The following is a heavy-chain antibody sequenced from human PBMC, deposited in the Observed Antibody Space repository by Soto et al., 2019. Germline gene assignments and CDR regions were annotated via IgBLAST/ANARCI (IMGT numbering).Heavy chain of an antibody. CDR1: GGSISSDY. CDR2: VDRSGAT. CDR3: AGDFNFIFDDFADKRRYLDP. D-gene: IGHD3-3*02. J-gene: IGHJ5*02. Sequence: SETLSLTCTVSGGSISSDYWSWIRLSAGTGLEWIGRVDRSGATYNPSLKSRVSMSMDTSTNQISLNLRSVTAADTAIYYCAGDFNFIFDDFADKRRYLDPWGPGTLVTVSS. V-gene: IGHV4-4*07.